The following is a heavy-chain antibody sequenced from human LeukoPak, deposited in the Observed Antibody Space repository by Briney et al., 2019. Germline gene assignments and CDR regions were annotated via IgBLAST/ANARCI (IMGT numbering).Heavy chain of an antibody. D-gene: IGHD4-11*01. CDR2: IYYSGST. J-gene: IGHJ4*02. Sequence: SSETLSLTCTVSGGSISSSSYYWGWIRQPPGKGLEWIGSIYYSGSTYYNPSLKSRVTISVDTSKNQFSLKLSSVTAADTAVYYCARRAVTIDYWGQGTLVTVSS. CDR3: ARRAVTIDY. CDR1: GGSISSSSYY. V-gene: IGHV4-39*01.